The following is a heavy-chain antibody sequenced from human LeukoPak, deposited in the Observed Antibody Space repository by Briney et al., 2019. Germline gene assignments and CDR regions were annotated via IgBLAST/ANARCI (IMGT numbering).Heavy chain of an antibody. CDR3: ARDGGTAGYSSGSDY. D-gene: IGHD5-18*01. J-gene: IGHJ4*02. V-gene: IGHV1-18*01. CDR1: GYTFTSNG. Sequence: ASVKVSCKASGYTFTSNGITWVRQAPGQGLEWVGWISCYNGDTKYAQKFQGRVTVTTDTSTSTAYMELRRLRSDDTAVYYCARDGGTAGYSSGSDYWGQGTLVTVSS. CDR2: ISCYNGDT.